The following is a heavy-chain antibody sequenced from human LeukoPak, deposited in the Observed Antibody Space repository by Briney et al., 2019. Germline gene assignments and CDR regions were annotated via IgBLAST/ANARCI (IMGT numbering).Heavy chain of an antibody. V-gene: IGHV3-23*01. CDR3: ARETGGGCPGDY. Sequence: GGSLRLSCVASGFTFSTYAMTWVRQAPGKGLEWVSTVSVTVDTTYHADSVKGRFTISRDNSKNTLYLQMNSLRAEDTAVYYCARETGGGCPGDYWGQGTLVTVSS. CDR1: GFTFSTYA. D-gene: IGHD6-19*01. J-gene: IGHJ4*02. CDR2: VSVTVDTT.